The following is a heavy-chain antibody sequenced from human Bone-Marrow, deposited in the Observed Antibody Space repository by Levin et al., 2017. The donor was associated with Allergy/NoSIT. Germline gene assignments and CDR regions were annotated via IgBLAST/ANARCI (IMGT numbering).Heavy chain of an antibody. J-gene: IGHJ3*02. Sequence: GGSLRLSCAASGFTFSSYAMSWVRQAPGKGLEWVSAISGSGGRTYYADSVKGRFTISRDNSQNTLYLQMNSLRAEDTAVYYCAKDGVGSSWSPNDAFDIWGQGTMVTVSS. V-gene: IGHV3-23*01. CDR3: AKDGVGSSWSPNDAFDI. CDR2: ISGSGGRT. CDR1: GFTFSSYA. D-gene: IGHD6-13*01.